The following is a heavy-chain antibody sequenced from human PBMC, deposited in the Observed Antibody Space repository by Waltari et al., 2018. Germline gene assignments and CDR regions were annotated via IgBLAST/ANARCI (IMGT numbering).Heavy chain of an antibody. J-gene: IGHJ6*02. D-gene: IGHD2-2*01. V-gene: IGHV3-7*01. Sequence: EVRLVESGGGLVQPGGSLRLSCAASGFTFSSHWMTWVRQGPGKGVGWGASIKGDGSDNAYVDSLRGRFTISRDNAGNSLYLQMSSLRAEDTAVYYCARRLTLTAVGWGYGMDVWGQGTTVTVSS. CDR2: IKGDGSDN. CDR1: GFTFSSHW. CDR3: ARRLTLTAVGWGYGMDV.